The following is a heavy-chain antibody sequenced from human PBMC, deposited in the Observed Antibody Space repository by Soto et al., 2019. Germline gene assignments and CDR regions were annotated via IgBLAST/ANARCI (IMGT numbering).Heavy chain of an antibody. CDR2: IYYSGST. V-gene: IGHV4-61*08. CDR3: ARSPNYYYYGFDV. D-gene: IGHD3-10*01. CDR1: GGSVSSGDYF. J-gene: IGHJ6*02. Sequence: ETLSLTCTVSGGSVSSGDYFWSWLRQSPGKRLEWIAYIYYSGSTNYNPSLKSRATISVDTSKSQVSLTLTSMTAADAALYYCARSPNYYYYGFDVWGQGTAVTVS.